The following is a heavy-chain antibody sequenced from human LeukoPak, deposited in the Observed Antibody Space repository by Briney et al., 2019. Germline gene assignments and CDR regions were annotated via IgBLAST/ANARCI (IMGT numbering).Heavy chain of an antibody. Sequence: PGGSLRLSCAASGFTLDDEAMHWVRHAQGKGLGWDSGISGNSGSIVYADSGKGRFTISRDNAKNSLYLQMNSLRAEDTAVYYCASSSGWYYFDYWGQGTLVTVSS. CDR1: GFTLDDEA. D-gene: IGHD6-19*01. CDR3: ASSSGWYYFDY. J-gene: IGHJ4*02. CDR2: ISGNSGSI. V-gene: IGHV3-9*01.